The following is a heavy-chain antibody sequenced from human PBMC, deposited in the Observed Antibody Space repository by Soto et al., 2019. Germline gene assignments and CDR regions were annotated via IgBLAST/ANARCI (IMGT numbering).Heavy chain of an antibody. D-gene: IGHD3-9*01. CDR1: GYSFIDYY. CDR3: ARPPGYISDWYSFDL. Sequence: ASVKVSCKASGYSFIDYYIDWVRQAPGQGFEWMGRISAKSGGTNNAQKFEGRVTMTWDTSLNTAYMELSSIISDDTAVYYCARPPGYISDWYSFDLWGQGTPVTVSS. V-gene: IGHV1-2*02. J-gene: IGHJ4*02. CDR2: ISAKSGGT.